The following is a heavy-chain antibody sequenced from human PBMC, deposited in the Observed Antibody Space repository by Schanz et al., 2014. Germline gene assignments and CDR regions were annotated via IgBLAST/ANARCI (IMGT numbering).Heavy chain of an antibody. CDR2: VCYDGSKK. V-gene: IGHV3-33*01. CDR3: ARPLGTNYYYYGLDV. Sequence: LVESGGGVVQPGRSLRLSCAASGFTFSSYGMHWVRQVPGKGLEWVAVVCYDGSKKYYADSVKGRFTISRDNAKNTLYLQMNSLRAEDTAVYYCARPLGTNYYYYGLDVWGQGTTVTVSS. CDR1: GFTFSSYG. J-gene: IGHJ6*02.